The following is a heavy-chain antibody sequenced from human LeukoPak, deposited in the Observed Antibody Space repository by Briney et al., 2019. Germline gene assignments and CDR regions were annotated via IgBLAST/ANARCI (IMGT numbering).Heavy chain of an antibody. Sequence: SETLSLTCTVSGGSISSYYWSWIRQPPGKGLEWIGYIYYSGSTNYNPSLKSRVTISVDTSKNQFSLKLSSVTAADTAVYYCARDYRGGSGWSWGQGTLVAVSS. D-gene: IGHD6-19*01. CDR3: ARDYRGGSGWS. CDR2: IYYSGST. V-gene: IGHV4-59*12. J-gene: IGHJ4*02. CDR1: GGSISSYY.